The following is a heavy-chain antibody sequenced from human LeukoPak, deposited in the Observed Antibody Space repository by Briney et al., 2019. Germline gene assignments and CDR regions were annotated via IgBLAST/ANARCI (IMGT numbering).Heavy chain of an antibody. CDR1: GGSIGSYY. CDR3: ARGGGVLLYFGETREGFDY. Sequence: SETLSLTCTVSGGSIGSYYWSWIRQPPGKGLERIGYIYYSGSTNYNPSLKSRVTIDTSKNQFSLKLSSVTAADTAVYYCARGGGVLLYFGETREGFDYWGQGTLVTVSS. D-gene: IGHD3-10*01. V-gene: IGHV4-59*01. CDR2: IYYSGST. J-gene: IGHJ4*02.